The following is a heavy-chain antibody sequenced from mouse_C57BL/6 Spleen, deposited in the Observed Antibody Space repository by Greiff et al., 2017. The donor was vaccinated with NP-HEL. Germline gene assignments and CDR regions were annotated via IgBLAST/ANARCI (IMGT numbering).Heavy chain of an antibody. Sequence: QVQLQQPGAELVKPGASVKMSCKASGYTFTSYWITWVKQRPGQGLEWIGDIYPGSGSTNYNEKFKGKATLTVDKSSSTAYMQLSSLTSEDSAVYYCARGDGDYDWYFDYWGKGTTVTVSS. CDR2: IYPGSGST. J-gene: IGHJ1*03. V-gene: IGHV1-55*01. CDR1: GYTFTSYW. D-gene: IGHD2-13*01. CDR3: ARGDGDYDWYFDY.